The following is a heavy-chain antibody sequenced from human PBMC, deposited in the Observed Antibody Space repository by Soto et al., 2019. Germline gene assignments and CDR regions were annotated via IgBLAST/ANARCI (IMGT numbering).Heavy chain of an antibody. J-gene: IGHJ4*02. V-gene: IGHV3-53*01. CDR3: AKGSIEYSASVDH. CDR2: IYSGGYT. D-gene: IGHD5-12*01. CDR1: GFTVSNNY. Sequence: EVQLVESGGGLIQPGGSLRLSCAVSGFTVSNNYMSWVRQAPGKGLEGVSVIYSGGYTAYGDSVKGRFTISRDNSKNTLYLQMNSLRADDTGTYFCAKGSIEYSASVDHWGQGTLVLVSS.